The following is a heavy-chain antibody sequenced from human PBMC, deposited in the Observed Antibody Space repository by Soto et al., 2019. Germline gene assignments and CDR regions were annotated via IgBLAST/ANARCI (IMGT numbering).Heavy chain of an antibody. V-gene: IGHV3-53*01. D-gene: IGHD3-22*01. J-gene: IGHJ3*02. CDR3: ASGVDYYDSSGYDLAFDI. Sequence: GGSLRLSCVASGFTFGSRAMSWVRQAPGKGLEWVSVIYSGGSTYYADSVKGRFTISRDNSKNTLYLQMNSLRAEDTAVYYCASGVDYYDSSGYDLAFDIWGQGTMVTVSS. CDR1: GFTFGSRA. CDR2: IYSGGST.